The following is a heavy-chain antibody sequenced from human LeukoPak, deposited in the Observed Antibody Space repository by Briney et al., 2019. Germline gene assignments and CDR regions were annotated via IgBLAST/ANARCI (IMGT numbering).Heavy chain of an antibody. CDR1: GFTFSRYW. CDR3: ARERSLVIAYDY. Sequence: GGSLRLSCAASGFTFSRYWMHWVRQAPGKGLVWVSRINSDGSSTSYAGSVKGRFTISRDNAKNTLYLQMNSLRAEDTAVYYCARERSLVIAYDYWGQGTLVTVSS. CDR2: INSDGSST. D-gene: IGHD2-21*01. J-gene: IGHJ4*02. V-gene: IGHV3-74*01.